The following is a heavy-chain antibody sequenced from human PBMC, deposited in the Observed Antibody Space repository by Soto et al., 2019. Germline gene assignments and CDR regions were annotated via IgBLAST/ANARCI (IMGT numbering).Heavy chain of an antibody. D-gene: IGHD7-27*01. CDR3: ARKAWVRFDY. CDR1: GDSMTRSVW. J-gene: IGHJ4*02. Sequence: SETLSLTCTVSGDSMTRSVWWTWVRQPPGKGLEWIGEVFHTGNTNYNPSLKSRVTMSVDRSTNEFSLKVTSVTAADTAIYYCARKAWVRFDYWGQGALVTVSS. CDR2: VFHTGNT. V-gene: IGHV4-4*02.